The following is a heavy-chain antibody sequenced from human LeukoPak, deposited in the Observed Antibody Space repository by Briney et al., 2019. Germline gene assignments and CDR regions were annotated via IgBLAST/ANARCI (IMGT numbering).Heavy chain of an antibody. V-gene: IGHV3-30*04. J-gene: IGHJ6*04. CDR2: ISYDGSNK. CDR3: ARVRGDILTGYLNYYYGMDV. D-gene: IGHD3-9*01. CDR1: GFTFSSYA. Sequence: GRSLRLSCAASGFTFSSYAMHWVRQAPGQGLEWVAVISYDGSNKYYADSVKGRFTISRDKSKNTLYLQMNSLRAEDTAVYYCARVRGDILTGYLNYYYGMDVWGKGTTVTVSS.